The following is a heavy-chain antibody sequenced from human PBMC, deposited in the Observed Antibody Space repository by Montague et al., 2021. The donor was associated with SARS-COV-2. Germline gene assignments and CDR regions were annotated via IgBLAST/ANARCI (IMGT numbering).Heavy chain of an antibody. D-gene: IGHD3-10*01. CDR2: SN. J-gene: IGHJ4*02. CDR3: TRVVWGVQDY. Sequence: SNEYALSVKSRITITPDTSKNQLSLQLSSVTPEDTAVYYCTRVVWGVQDYWGQGSLVTVSS. V-gene: IGHV6-1*01.